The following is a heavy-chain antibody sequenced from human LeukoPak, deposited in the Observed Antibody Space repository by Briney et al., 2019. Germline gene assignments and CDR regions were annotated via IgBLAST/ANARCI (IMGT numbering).Heavy chain of an antibody. J-gene: IGHJ4*02. CDR1: GFTFSSYS. D-gene: IGHD3-22*01. Sequence: GGSLRLSCAASGFTFSSYSMNWVRQAPGKGLEWVSSISSSSSYIYYADSVKGRFTISRDNAKNSLYLQMNSLRAEDTALYYCAREVWDYYDSSGYYLPDYWGQGTLVTVSS. CDR3: AREVWDYYDSSGYYLPDY. V-gene: IGHV3-21*04. CDR2: ISSSSSYI.